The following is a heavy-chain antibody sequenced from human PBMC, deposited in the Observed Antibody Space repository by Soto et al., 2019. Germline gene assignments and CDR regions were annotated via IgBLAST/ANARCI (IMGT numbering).Heavy chain of an antibody. CDR1: GGSISSYY. V-gene: IGHV4-59*01. CDR2: IYYSGST. D-gene: IGHD1-26*01. CDR3: TRGPWEPVD. J-gene: IGHJ4*02. Sequence: QVQLQESGPGLVKPSETLSLTCTVSGGSISSYYWSWIRQPPGKGLEWIGYIYYSGSTNYNPSLMTRVTISVNTSKNQFSLKLSSVTAADTAVYYCTRGPWEPVDWGQGTLVTVSS.